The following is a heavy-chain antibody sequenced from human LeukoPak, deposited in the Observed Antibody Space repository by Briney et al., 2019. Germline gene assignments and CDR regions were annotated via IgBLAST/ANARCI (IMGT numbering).Heavy chain of an antibody. D-gene: IGHD3/OR15-3a*01. V-gene: IGHV1-46*01. CDR3: ATSHGTGRLTLLFDY. CDR1: GYTFTSYY. J-gene: IGHJ4*02. Sequence: ASVKVSCKASGYTFTSYYMHWVRQAPGQGLEWMGIINPSGGSTSYAQKFQGRVTMTRDMSTSTVYMELSSLRSEDTAVYYCATSHGTGRLTLLFDYWGQGTLVTVSS. CDR2: INPSGGST.